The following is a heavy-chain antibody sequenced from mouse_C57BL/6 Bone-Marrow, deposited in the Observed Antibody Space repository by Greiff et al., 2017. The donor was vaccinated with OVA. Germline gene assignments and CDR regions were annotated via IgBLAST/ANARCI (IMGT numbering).Heavy chain of an antibody. D-gene: IGHD2-12*01. CDR1: GYTFTDYY. CDR2: INPYNGGT. J-gene: IGHJ3*01. Sequence: VQLKESGPVLVKPGASVKMSCKASGYTFTDYYMNWVKQSHGKSLEWIGVINPYNGGTSYNQKFKGKATLTVDKSSCTAYMELNSLTSEDSAVYYCARLRLAGFAYWGQGTLVTVSA. V-gene: IGHV1-19*01. CDR3: ARLRLAGFAY.